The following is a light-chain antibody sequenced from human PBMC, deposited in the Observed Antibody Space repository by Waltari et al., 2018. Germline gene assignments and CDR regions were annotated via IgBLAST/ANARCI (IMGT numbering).Light chain of an antibody. J-gene: IGKJ3*01. Sequence: DIQMTQSPSSLSASVGDRVTITCRASQSISSYLNWYQQKPGKAPKLLIYGASSVQSGVPSRFSGRASGTDFNLTISSLQPEDFTTYYCQQSYGTPFTFGPGTKVDIK. CDR1: QSISSY. V-gene: IGKV1-39*01. CDR2: GAS. CDR3: QQSYGTPFT.